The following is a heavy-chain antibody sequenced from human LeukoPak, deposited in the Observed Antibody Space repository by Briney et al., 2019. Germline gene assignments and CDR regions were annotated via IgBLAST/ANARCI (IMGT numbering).Heavy chain of an antibody. CDR2: ISYDGSNK. CDR1: GFTFSSYA. J-gene: IGHJ4*02. CDR3: ARGLEYSSSSDY. Sequence: GAFLRLSCAASGFTFSSYAMHWVRQAPGKGLEWVAVISYDGSNKYYADSVKGRFTISRDNSKNTLYLQMNSLRAEDTAVYYCARGLEYSSSSDYWGQGTLVTVSS. D-gene: IGHD6-6*01. V-gene: IGHV3-30-3*01.